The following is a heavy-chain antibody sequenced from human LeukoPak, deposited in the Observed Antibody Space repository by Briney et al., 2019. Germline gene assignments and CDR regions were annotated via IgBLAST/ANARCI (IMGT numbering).Heavy chain of an antibody. CDR3: ARALRFLEWLLLDY. Sequence: TLSLTCTVSGGSISSGSYYWSWIRQPAGKGLEWIGRIYTSGSTNYNPSLKSRVTISVDTSKNQFSLKLSSVTAADTAVYYCARALRFLEWLLLDYWGQGTLVTVSS. CDR1: GGSISSGSYY. V-gene: IGHV4-61*02. J-gene: IGHJ4*02. D-gene: IGHD3-3*01. CDR2: IYTSGST.